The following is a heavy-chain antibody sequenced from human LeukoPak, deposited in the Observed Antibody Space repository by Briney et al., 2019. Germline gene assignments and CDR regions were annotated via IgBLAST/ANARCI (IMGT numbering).Heavy chain of an antibody. J-gene: IGHJ4*02. CDR1: GGSISGHY. CDR2: IYYSGST. V-gene: IGHV4-59*11. CDR3: ARAGQQWLGYYFDY. D-gene: IGHD6-19*01. Sequence: SETLSLTCTVSGGSISGHYWTWIRQPPGKGLEWMGYIYYSGSTNYNPSLKSRVTISVDAPKNQFSLKLRSVTAADTAVYYCARAGQQWLGYYFDYWGQGTQVTVCS.